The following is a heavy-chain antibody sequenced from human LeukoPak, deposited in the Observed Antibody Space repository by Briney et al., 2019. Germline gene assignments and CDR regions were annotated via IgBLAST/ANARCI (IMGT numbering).Heavy chain of an antibody. V-gene: IGHV3-23*01. CDR1: GFTFSTAW. D-gene: IGHD3-22*01. J-gene: IGHJ4*02. CDR3: AKDRPLRDYFDTRRGDLNPEFDY. Sequence: PGGSLRLSCAASGFTFSTAWMSWVRQAPGKGLEWVSSISGSGGNRYYADSVKGRFSISRDNSKKTLYLQMNSLRPEDTAVFYCAKDRPLRDYFDTRRGDLNPEFDYWGQGTLVTVSS. CDR2: ISGSGGNR.